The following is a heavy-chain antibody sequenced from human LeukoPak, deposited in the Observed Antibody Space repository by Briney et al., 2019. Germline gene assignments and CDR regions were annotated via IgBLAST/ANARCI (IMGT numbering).Heavy chain of an antibody. D-gene: IGHD2-8*01. CDR2: IIPIFSTT. V-gene: IGHV1-69*06. Sequence: SVKVSCKTSGGTFSSDIISWVRQAPGQGLEWMGEIIPIFSTTNYAQKFQGRVTITADKSTSTAYMELSSLRSEDTAMYYCARRYCTNGICYHDRGAFDIWGQGTMVTVSS. CDR3: ARRYCTNGICYHDRGAFDI. J-gene: IGHJ3*02. CDR1: GGTFSSDI.